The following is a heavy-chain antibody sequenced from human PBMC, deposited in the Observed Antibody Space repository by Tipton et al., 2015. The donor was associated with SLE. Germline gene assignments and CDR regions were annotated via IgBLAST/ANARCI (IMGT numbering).Heavy chain of an antibody. CDR1: GASISSSGYY. V-gene: IGHV4-39*07. J-gene: IGHJ4*02. D-gene: IGHD1-26*01. CDR3: ATNMFRRNYYPPIDF. CDR2: FYYSGTT. Sequence: TLSLTCTVSGASISSSGYYWGWIRQSPGKGLEWIGSFYYSGTTYYNPSLKSRVTISVDTSKNQFSLKLTSVTAADTAVYFCATNMFRRNYYPPIDFWGQGTLVPVSS.